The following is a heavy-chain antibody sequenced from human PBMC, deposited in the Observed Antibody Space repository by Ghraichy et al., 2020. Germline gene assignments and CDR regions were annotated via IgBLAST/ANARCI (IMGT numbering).Heavy chain of an antibody. J-gene: IGHJ4*02. V-gene: IGHV3-74*01. CDR1: GFTFSSYW. CDR3: VRAFDY. Sequence: GGSLRLSCAASGFTFSSYWMHWVRQAPGKGLVWVSSINGDGGITNYEDSVKGRFTISRDNAKNILYLQMNSLRAEDTAIYYCVRAFDYWGQGTLVTVSS. CDR2: INGDGGIT.